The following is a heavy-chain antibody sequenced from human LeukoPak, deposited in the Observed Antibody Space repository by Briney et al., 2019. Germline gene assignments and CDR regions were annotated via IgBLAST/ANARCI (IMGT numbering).Heavy chain of an antibody. CDR3: AKDGVTYGSGSYFDY. V-gene: IGHV3-74*01. Sequence: PGGSLRLSCAASGFTFSSYWMHWVRQAPGKGLVWVSRINSDGSSTSYADSVKGRFTISRDNSKNTLYLQMNSLRAEDTAVYYCAKDGVTYGSGSYFDYWGQGTLVTVSS. D-gene: IGHD3-10*01. CDR1: GFTFSSYW. CDR2: INSDGSST. J-gene: IGHJ4*02.